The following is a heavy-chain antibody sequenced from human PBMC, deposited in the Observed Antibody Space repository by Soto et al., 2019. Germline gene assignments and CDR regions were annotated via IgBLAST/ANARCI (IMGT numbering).Heavy chain of an antibody. J-gene: IGHJ4*02. CDR2: INAGNGNT. D-gene: IGHD2-21*02. CDR3: ARSIVVVTALYY. CDR1: GYTFTSYA. Sequence: QVQLVQSGAEEKKPGASVKVSCKASGYTFTSYAMLWVRQAPRQRLEWMGWINAGNGNTKYSQKFQGRVTFTRDTSASTAYMELSSLRSEDTAVYYCARSIVVVTALYYWGQGTLVTVSS. V-gene: IGHV1-3*05.